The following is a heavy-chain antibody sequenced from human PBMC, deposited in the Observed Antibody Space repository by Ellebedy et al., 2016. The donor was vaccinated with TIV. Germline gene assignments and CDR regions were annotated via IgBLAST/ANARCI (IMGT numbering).Heavy chain of an antibody. D-gene: IGHD2-21*02. Sequence: PGGSLRLSCAASGFTLSAYSMNWVRQAPGKGLEWVSYIRSSSSNIYYADSVKGRFTISGDNAKNSLYLHMSSLRAEDTAVYYCARDSDTAYAYDLWGQGTMVTVSS. CDR1: GFTLSAYS. CDR3: ARDSDTAYAYDL. CDR2: IRSSSSNI. J-gene: IGHJ3*01. V-gene: IGHV3-48*04.